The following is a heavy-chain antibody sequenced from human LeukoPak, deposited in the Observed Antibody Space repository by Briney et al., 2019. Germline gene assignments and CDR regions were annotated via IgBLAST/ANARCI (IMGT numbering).Heavy chain of an antibody. J-gene: IGHJ4*02. CDR2: INAGNGNT. Sequence: GASVKVSCKASGYTFTTYAMHWVRQAPGQRLEWMGWINAGNGNTKYSQKFRARVTITRDTSASTAYMELSSLRSEDTAVYYCARDHIGSRWPYYFDYWGQGTLVTVSS. CDR3: ARDHIGSRWPYYFDY. D-gene: IGHD6-13*01. V-gene: IGHV1-3*01. CDR1: GYTFTTYA.